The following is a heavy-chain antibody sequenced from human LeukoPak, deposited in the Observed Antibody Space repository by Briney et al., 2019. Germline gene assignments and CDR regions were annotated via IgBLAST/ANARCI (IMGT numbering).Heavy chain of an antibody. J-gene: IGHJ3*02. CDR1: GISFGDYA. CDR3: TKQFVLFAFDI. CDR2: IRGKAYGETT. Sequence: GGSLRLSCTASGISFGDYAMSWVRQAPGKGLEWVGFIRGKAYGETTEYAASVKGGFSISRDDSKSSAYLQMNSLKTEDTAVYYCTKQFVLFAFDIWGQGTMVTVSS. D-gene: IGHD6-6*01. V-gene: IGHV3-49*04.